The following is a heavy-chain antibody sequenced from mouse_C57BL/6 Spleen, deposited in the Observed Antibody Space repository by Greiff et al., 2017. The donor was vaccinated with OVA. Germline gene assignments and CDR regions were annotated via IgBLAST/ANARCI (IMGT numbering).Heavy chain of an antibody. Sequence: QVQLKQSGAELVKPGASVKISCKASGYAFSSYWMNWVKQRPGKGLEWIGQIYPGDGDTNYNGKFKGKATLTADKSSSTAYMQLSSLTSEDSAVYFCARNYDYDAGYYFDYWGQGTTLTVSS. CDR2: IYPGDGDT. D-gene: IGHD2-4*01. J-gene: IGHJ2*01. CDR3: ARNYDYDAGYYFDY. V-gene: IGHV1-80*01. CDR1: GYAFSSYW.